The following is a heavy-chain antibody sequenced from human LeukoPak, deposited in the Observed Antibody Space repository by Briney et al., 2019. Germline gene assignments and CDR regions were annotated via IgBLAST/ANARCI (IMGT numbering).Heavy chain of an antibody. CDR3: AKHAGSSEYYGVDV. J-gene: IGHJ6*02. CDR1: GFTFSSYA. V-gene: IGHV3-23*01. Sequence: GGSLRLSCAASGFTFSSYAMSWVRQAPGKGLEWVSVISGSGDSAYYADSVKGRFTISRDNSKNTLYLQMSGLTAVDTAVYYCAKHAGSSEYYGVDVWGQGTTVTVSS. CDR2: ISGSGDSA. D-gene: IGHD6-6*01.